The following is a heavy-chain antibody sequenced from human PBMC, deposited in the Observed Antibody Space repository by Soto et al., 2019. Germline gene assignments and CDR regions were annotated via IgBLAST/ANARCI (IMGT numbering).Heavy chain of an antibody. V-gene: IGHV1-18*01. CDR3: ARDWETTVTTQPDY. CDR1: GYTFTSYG. J-gene: IGHJ4*02. CDR2: ISAYNGNT. D-gene: IGHD4-17*01. Sequence: QVQLVQSGAEVKKPGASVKVSCKASGYTFTSYGISWVRHAPGQGLEWMGWISAYNGNTNYAQKLQGRVTMTTDTPTTTAYMELRSLRSDDTAVYYCARDWETTVTTQPDYWGQGTLVTVSS.